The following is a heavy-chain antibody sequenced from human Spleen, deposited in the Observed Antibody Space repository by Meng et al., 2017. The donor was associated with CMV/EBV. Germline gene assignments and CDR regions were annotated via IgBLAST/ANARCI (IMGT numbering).Heavy chain of an antibody. V-gene: IGHV6-1*01. CDR3: TKHAGGSGYYGP. CDR2: TYYRSKWYN. CDR1: GDSFSSNTAA. D-gene: IGHD3-3*01. Sequence: GDSFSSNTAAWNWIRQSPSRGLEWLGRTYYRSKWYNDYAVSIKTRISINPDTSKNQFSLHLYSVTPDDTGIYYCTKHAGGSGYYGPWGQGSLVTVSS. J-gene: IGHJ5*02.